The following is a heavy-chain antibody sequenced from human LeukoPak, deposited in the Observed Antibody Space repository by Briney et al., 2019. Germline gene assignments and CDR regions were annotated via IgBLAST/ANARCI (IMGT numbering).Heavy chain of an antibody. Sequence: PSETLSLTCAVYGGPFNGYYWSWIRQSPGKGLGWIGEITHSGNTNNNPSLQSRVTMSVDTSKNQISLRLRSVIAADTAVYYCARGRGPGCSSTSCYTLDYWGQGTLVTVSS. J-gene: IGHJ4*02. D-gene: IGHD2-2*02. CDR1: GGPFNGYY. CDR2: ITHSGNT. V-gene: IGHV4-34*01. CDR3: ARGRGPGCSSTSCYTLDY.